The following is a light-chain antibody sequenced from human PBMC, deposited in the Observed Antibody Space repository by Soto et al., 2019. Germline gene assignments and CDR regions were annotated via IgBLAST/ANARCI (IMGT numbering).Light chain of an antibody. CDR2: AAS. CDR1: QGIRND. Sequence: AIQMTQSPSSLSASVGDRVTITCRASQGIRNDLGWYQQKPGKAPKLLIYAASSLQSGVPSRFSGSGSGTDFTLTISSLQPEDFATYYGQRTYNAPLTFGGGTKVDIK. J-gene: IGKJ4*01. V-gene: IGKV1-6*01. CDR3: QRTYNAPLT.